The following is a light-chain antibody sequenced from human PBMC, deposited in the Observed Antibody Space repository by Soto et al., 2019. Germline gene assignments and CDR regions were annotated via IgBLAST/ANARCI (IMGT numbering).Light chain of an antibody. CDR1: QTLSINS. CDR2: AAS. V-gene: IGKV3-20*01. Sequence: EIVLTQSPDTLSLSPGERATLFCRASQTLSINSLARYQQKPGQAPRLLIYAASTRDTGIPDSFDGSGSGTDFALTINRLEPEDFAVYYCQQYDGAPLTFGPGTKVDVK. J-gene: IGKJ3*01. CDR3: QQYDGAPLT.